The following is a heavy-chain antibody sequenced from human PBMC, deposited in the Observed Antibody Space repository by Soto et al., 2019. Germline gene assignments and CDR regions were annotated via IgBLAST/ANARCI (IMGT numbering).Heavy chain of an antibody. CDR1: GFTFSSYS. J-gene: IGHJ5*02. V-gene: IGHV3-48*01. CDR2: ISSSSSSTI. D-gene: IGHD6-19*01. CDR3: AREGSSGWNGLNWFDP. Sequence: EVQLVESGGGLVQPGGSLRLSCAASGFTFSSYSMNWVRQAPGKGLEWVSYISSSSSSTIYYADSVKGRFTISRDNAKNSLYLQMNSLRAEDTAVYYCAREGSSGWNGLNWFDPWGQGTLVTVSS.